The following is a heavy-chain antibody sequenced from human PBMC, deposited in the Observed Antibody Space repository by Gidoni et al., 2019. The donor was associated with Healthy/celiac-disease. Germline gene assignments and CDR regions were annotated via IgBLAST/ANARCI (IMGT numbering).Heavy chain of an antibody. CDR3: ARAFKYYYESSGYYAQGRGNYYFDY. CDR2: INHSGST. CDR1: GGSFRGYY. V-gene: IGHV4-34*01. D-gene: IGHD3-22*01. Sequence: QVQLQQWGAGLLMPSETLSLPCAVYGGSFRGYYWSWIRQPTGKGLEWIGEINHSGSTNSNPSLKSRVTISVDTSKDQFSLKLSSVTAADTAVYYCARAFKYYYESSGYYAQGRGNYYFDYWGQGTLVTVSS. J-gene: IGHJ4*02.